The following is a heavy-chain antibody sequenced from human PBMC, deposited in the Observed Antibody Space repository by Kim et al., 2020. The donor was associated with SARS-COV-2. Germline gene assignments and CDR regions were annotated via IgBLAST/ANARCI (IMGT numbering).Heavy chain of an antibody. CDR3: ARGYSSGSYPT. J-gene: IGHJ4*02. D-gene: IGHD6-19*01. Sequence: TNSNPSLRSRVTISVDTSKTQFSLRLTSLTAADTTVYYCARGYSSGSYPTWGQGSLVTVSS. CDR2: T. V-gene: IGHV4-59*09.